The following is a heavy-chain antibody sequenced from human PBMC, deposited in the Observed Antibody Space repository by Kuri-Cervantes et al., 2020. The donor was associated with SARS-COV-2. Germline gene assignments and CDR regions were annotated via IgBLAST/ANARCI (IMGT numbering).Heavy chain of an antibody. J-gene: IGHJ3*02. CDR3: AREGVDIVGAPHDAFDI. V-gene: IGHV3-7*01. D-gene: IGHD1-26*01. Sequence: GGSLRLSCAASGFTFSSYWMSWVRQAPGKGLEWVANIKQDGSEKYYVDSVKGRFTISRDNAKNSLYLQMNSLRAEDTAVYYCAREGVDIVGAPHDAFDIWCQGTMVTVSS. CDR2: IKQDGSEK. CDR1: GFTFSSYW.